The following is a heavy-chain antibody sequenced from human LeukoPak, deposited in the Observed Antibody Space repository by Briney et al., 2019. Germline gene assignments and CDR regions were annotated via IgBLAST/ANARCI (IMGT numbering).Heavy chain of an antibody. CDR3: ARDHGDYVSYYYYGMDV. CDR1: GFTFSSYA. Sequence: PGGSLRLSCAASGFTFSSYAMSWVRQAPGKGLEWVSAISGSGGSTYYADSVKGRFTISRDNSKNTLYLQMNSLRAEDTAVYYCARDHGDYVSYYYYGMDVWGQGTTVTVSS. V-gene: IGHV3-23*01. J-gene: IGHJ6*02. D-gene: IGHD4-17*01. CDR2: ISGSGGST.